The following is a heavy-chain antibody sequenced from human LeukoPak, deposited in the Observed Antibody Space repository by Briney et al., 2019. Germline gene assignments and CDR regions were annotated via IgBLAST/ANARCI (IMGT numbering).Heavy chain of an antibody. CDR3: AKLGYSYGHDWFDP. CDR2: ISGSGGST. J-gene: IGHJ5*02. CDR1: GFTFSSYG. V-gene: IGHV3-23*01. D-gene: IGHD5-18*01. Sequence: GGSLRLSCAASGFTFSSYGMSWVRQAPGKGLEWVSAISGSGGSTYYADSMKGRFTISRDNSKNTLYLQMNSLRAEDTAVYYCAKLGYSYGHDWFDPWGQGTLVTVSS.